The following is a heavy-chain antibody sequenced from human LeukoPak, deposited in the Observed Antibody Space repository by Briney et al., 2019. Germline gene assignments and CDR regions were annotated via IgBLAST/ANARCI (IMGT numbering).Heavy chain of an antibody. Sequence: GGSLRLSCAAPGFTFSSYGMMWVRQAPGKGLEWVSAITGSGGSTYYADSVKGRWTIARDNSKTTVYLQMHSLRAEDTALYYCAKANRNYYGMDVWGQGTTVTVSS. CDR1: GFTFSSYG. D-gene: IGHD2/OR15-2a*01. CDR3: AKANRNYYGMDV. J-gene: IGHJ6*02. CDR2: ITGSGGST. V-gene: IGHV3-23*01.